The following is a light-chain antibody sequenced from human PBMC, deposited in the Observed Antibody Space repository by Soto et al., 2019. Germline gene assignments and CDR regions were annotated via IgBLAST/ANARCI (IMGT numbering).Light chain of an antibody. CDR3: QQYGTSPPWT. CDR1: QSVSNNY. Sequence: EIVLTQSPGTLSLSPGERATLSCRASQSVSNNYLAWYQRKPGQAPRLLIFGASSRATGIPDRFSGSGSGTDFTLTINRLEPEDFAVYYCQQYGTSPPWTFGQGTKVEIK. J-gene: IGKJ1*01. CDR2: GAS. V-gene: IGKV3-20*01.